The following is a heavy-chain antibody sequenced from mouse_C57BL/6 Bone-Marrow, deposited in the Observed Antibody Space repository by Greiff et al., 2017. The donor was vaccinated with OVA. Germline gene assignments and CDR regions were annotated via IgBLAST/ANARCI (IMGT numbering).Heavy chain of an antibody. Sequence: VQLQQSGAELVKPGASVKISCKASGYAFSSYWMNWVKQRPGKGLEWIGQIYPGDGDTNYNGKFKGKATLTADKSSSTAYMQLSSLTSEDSAVYFCARHGATVVDRYFDVWGTGTTVTVSS. J-gene: IGHJ1*03. CDR1: GYAFSSYW. D-gene: IGHD1-1*01. CDR3: ARHGATVVDRYFDV. V-gene: IGHV1-80*01. CDR2: IYPGDGDT.